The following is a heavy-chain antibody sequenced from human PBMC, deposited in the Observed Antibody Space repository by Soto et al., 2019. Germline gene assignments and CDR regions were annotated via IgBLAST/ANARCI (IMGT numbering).Heavy chain of an antibody. Sequence: QVQLQESGPGLVKPSQTLSLTCTVSNDSITSGRYYWSWIRQVPGKGLEWIGYIYSSGNPYYNPSLKGRISISLDAYNNQFALTVTSVNVADSAIYFCARGRLTIQQGFDTWGQGTRVTVSS. J-gene: IGHJ3*02. CDR3: ARGRLTIQQGFDT. CDR2: IYSSGNP. CDR1: NDSITSGRYY. V-gene: IGHV4-31*03. D-gene: IGHD1-1*01.